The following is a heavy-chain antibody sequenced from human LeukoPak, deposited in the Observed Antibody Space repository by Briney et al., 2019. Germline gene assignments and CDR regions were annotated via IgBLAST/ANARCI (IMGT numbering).Heavy chain of an antibody. D-gene: IGHD3-22*01. J-gene: IGHJ4*02. V-gene: IGHV3-23*01. CDR1: GFTFSTYG. Sequence: PGGSLRLSWAASGFTFSTYGMSWVRQAPGKGLDWVSAISGSGGSTNYADSVTGRFTISRDDSKNTLYLQMNSLRAEDTAIYYCAKDRYYDNSGDHYESEYWGQGTLVTVSS. CDR3: AKDRYYDNSGDHYESEY. CDR2: ISGSGGST.